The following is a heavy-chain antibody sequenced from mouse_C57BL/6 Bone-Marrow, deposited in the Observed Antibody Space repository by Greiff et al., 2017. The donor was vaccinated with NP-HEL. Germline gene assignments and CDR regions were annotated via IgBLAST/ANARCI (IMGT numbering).Heavy chain of an antibody. CDR1: GYTFTSYW. CDR2: IHPSGSDT. J-gene: IGHJ2*01. D-gene: IGHD2-3*01. V-gene: IGHV1-74*01. CDR3: AFFDGYYGSH. Sequence: QVQLQQPGAELVKPGASVKVSCKASGYTFTSYWMHWVKQRPGQGLEWIGRIHPSGSDTNYTPKFKGQATLTVDKSTTTAYMQLRSQTSEAAAVYYCAFFDGYYGSHWGQGTTLTVSS.